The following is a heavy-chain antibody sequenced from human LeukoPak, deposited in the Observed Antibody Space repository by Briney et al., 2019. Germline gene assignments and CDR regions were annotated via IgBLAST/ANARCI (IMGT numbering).Heavy chain of an antibody. J-gene: IGHJ4*02. CDR3: ARSHEYFASGSEDY. Sequence: GGSLRLSCAASRFTFSNYWMSWVRQAPGKGLEWVANINQDGSEKYYVDSVRGRFSISRDNAKNSLYLQMNSLRAEDTAVYYCARSHEYFASGSEDYWGQGTLVTVSS. CDR2: INQDGSEK. V-gene: IGHV3-7*05. D-gene: IGHD3-10*01. CDR1: RFTFSNYW.